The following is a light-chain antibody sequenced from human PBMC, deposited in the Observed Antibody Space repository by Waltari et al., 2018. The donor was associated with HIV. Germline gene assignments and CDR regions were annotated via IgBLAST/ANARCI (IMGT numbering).Light chain of an antibody. J-gene: IGLJ1*01. CDR2: DDS. CDR3: QVWESSIDHYV. CDR1: NIGTKS. Sequence: SYVLTQPPSVSVAPGQTARVTCGGNNIGTKSVHWHQQKPGQAPVLVVYDDSDRPSGMPERFSGSNSGNTATLTIGRVEAGDEADYYCQVWESSIDHYVFGTGTKVTVL. V-gene: IGLV3-21*02.